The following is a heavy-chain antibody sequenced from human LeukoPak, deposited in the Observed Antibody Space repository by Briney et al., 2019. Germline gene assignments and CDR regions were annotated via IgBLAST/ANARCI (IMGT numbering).Heavy chain of an antibody. CDR1: GGSFSGYY. CDR2: INHSGST. Sequence: PSETLSLTCAVYGGSFSGYYWSWIRQPPGKGLEWIGEINHSGSTNYNPSLKSRVTISVDTSKNQFSLKLSSVTAADTAVYYCARHEYGSGSYYRWGQGTLVTVSS. V-gene: IGHV4-34*01. CDR3: ARHEYGSGSYYR. J-gene: IGHJ4*02. D-gene: IGHD3-10*01.